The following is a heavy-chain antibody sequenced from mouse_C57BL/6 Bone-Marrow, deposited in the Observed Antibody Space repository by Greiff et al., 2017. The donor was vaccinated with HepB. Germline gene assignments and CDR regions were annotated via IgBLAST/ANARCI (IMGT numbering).Heavy chain of an antibody. J-gene: IGHJ3*01. V-gene: IGHV5-12*01. CDR2: ISNGGGST. CDR1: GFTFSDYY. D-gene: IGHD2-5*01. CDR3: ARGAYYSNFAWFAY. Sequence: EVQRVESGGGLVQPGGSLKLSCAASGFTFSDYYMYWVRQTPEKRLEWVAYISNGGGSTYYPDTVKGRFTISRDNAKNTLYLQMSRLKSEDTAMYYCARGAYYSNFAWFAYWGQGTLVTVSA.